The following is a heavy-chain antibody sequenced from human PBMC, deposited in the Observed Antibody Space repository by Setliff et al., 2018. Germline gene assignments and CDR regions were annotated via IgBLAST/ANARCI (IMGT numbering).Heavy chain of an antibody. CDR1: GYTFRNYG. V-gene: IGHV1-18*01. CDR2: ISVYNAET. CDR3: SRLVRYCTTTTCQRLSGGEY. Sequence: ASVKVSCKTSGYTFRNYGITWVRQAPGQGLEWVGWISVYNAETNYAQKFQGRVTMTADTSTTTAYMELTSLRSDDTAIYYCSRLVRYCTTTTCQRLSGGEYWGQGTLVTVSS. D-gene: IGHD2-8*01. J-gene: IGHJ4*02.